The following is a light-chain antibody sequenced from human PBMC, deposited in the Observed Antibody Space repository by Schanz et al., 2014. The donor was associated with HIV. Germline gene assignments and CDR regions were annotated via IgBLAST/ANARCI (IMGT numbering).Light chain of an antibody. CDR1: SSDVGGYNL. V-gene: IGLV2-14*02. CDR2: EGT. CDR3: SSYTTSGSLV. J-gene: IGLJ3*02. Sequence: QSALPQPASVSGSPGQSITISCTGTSSDVGGYNLVSWYQHHPDKAPKLIIYEGTKRPSGVSDRFSGSKSGNTASLRISGLQAEDEADYYCSSYTTSGSLVFGGGTKLTVL.